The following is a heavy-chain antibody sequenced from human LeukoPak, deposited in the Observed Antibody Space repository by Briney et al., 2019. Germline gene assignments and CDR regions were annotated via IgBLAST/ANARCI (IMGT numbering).Heavy chain of an antibody. CDR2: INPNSGGT. V-gene: IGHV1-2*02. CDR3: ARDPLEWLVLPKAFDI. CDR1: GYTFTGYY. Sequence: ASVKVSCKASGYTFTGYYMHWVRQAPGQGLEWMGWINPNSGGTTYAQKFRGRVTMTRDTSISTAYLELSRLRSDDTAVYYCARDPLEWLVLPKAFDIWGQGAMVTVSS. J-gene: IGHJ3*02. D-gene: IGHD3-3*01.